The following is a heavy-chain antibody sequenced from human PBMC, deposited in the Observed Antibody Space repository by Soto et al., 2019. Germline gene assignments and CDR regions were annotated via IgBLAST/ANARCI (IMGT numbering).Heavy chain of an antibody. J-gene: IGHJ6*02. V-gene: IGHV3-33*01. CDR2: IWYDGSNK. D-gene: IGHD6-6*01. CDR3: ASDYYSSSSSYYVYYYGMDV. CDR1: GFTFSSYG. Sequence: GSLRLSCAASGFTFSSYGMHWVRQAPGKGLEWVAVIWYDGSNKYYADSVKGRFTISRDNSKNTLYLQMNSLRAEDTAVYYCASDYYSSSSSYYVYYYGMDVWGQGTTVTVSS.